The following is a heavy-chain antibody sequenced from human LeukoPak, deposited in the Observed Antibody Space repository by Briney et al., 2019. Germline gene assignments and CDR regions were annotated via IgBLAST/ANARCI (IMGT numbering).Heavy chain of an antibody. CDR1: GFSFSKAW. D-gene: IGHD6-19*01. J-gene: IGHJ4*02. Sequence: GGSLRLSCAASGFSFSKAWMSWVRQAPGKGLEWVGRIKGISDGGTTDYAAPVRGRFTISRDDSKNTLYLQMNSLKTEDTAVYFCSTVGGAVAFDYWGQGTLVTVSS. CDR3: STVGGAVAFDY. V-gene: IGHV3-15*01. CDR2: IKGISDGGTT.